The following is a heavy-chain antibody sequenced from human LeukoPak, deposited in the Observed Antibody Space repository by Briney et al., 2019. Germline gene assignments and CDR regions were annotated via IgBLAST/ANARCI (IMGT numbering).Heavy chain of an antibody. V-gene: IGHV3-11*01. CDR1: GFTFSDYY. CDR3: AKFSRSSLVIIPNWFDP. Sequence: GGSLRLSCAASGFTFSDYYMSWIRQAPGKGLEWVSYISSSGSTIYYADSVKGRFTISRDNAKNSLYLQMNSLRAEDTAVYYCAKFSRSSLVIIPNWFDPWGQGTLVTVSS. J-gene: IGHJ5*02. D-gene: IGHD3-3*01. CDR2: ISSSGSTI.